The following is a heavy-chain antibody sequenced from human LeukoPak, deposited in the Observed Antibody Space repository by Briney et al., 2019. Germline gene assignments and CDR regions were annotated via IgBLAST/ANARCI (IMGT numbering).Heavy chain of an antibody. Sequence: SETLSLTCTVSGDSISSASSYWDWFRQPPGKGLEWIGTVYYTGRTYNNPSLKSRISISIDTSSNQFSLKVASVSAADTAVYYCASTHAGRYYTTFDSWGQGTLVTVSS. V-gene: IGHV4-39*01. J-gene: IGHJ4*02. D-gene: IGHD1-26*01. CDR2: VYYTGRT. CDR1: GDSISSASSY. CDR3: ASTHAGRYYTTFDS.